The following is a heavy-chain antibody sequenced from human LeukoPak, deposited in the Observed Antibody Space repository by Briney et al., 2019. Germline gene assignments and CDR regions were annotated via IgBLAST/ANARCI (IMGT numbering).Heavy chain of an antibody. CDR1: GGSISSGSYY. CDR3: ARGRLDYSGSYSWDY. D-gene: IGHD1-26*01. CDR2: IYTSGNT. J-gene: IGHJ4*02. Sequence: PSQTLSLTCTVSGGSISSGSYYWSWIRQPAGKGLEWIGRIYTSGNTNYNPSLKSRVTISVDTSKNQFSLKLRSVTAADTAVYYCARGRLDYSGSYSWDYWGQGTLVTVSS. V-gene: IGHV4-61*02.